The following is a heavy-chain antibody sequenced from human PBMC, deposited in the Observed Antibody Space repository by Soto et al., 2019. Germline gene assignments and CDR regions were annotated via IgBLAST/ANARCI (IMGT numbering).Heavy chain of an antibody. CDR3: ASDRMGGYNSCLVDY. Sequence: QVQLVESGGGVVQPGGSLRLSCTASGFTFSIYAMHWVRQAPGKGLVWVAVISYDGSNKYYADSVKGRFTISRDNSKNTLYLQMNSLRAEDTAVYYCASDRMGGYNSCLVDYWGQGTLVPVSP. CDR1: GFTFSIYA. J-gene: IGHJ4*02. CDR2: ISYDGSNK. V-gene: IGHV3-30-3*01. D-gene: IGHD5-12*01.